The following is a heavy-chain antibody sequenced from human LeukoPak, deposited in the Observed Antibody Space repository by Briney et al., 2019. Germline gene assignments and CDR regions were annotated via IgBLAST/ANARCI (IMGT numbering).Heavy chain of an antibody. J-gene: IGHJ4*02. CDR1: GYTFTNYY. CDR3: ARDYCGGDCPLLDY. V-gene: IGHV1-46*01. CDR2: INPSAGST. D-gene: IGHD2-21*02. Sequence: ASVKVSCKAFGYTFTNYYLHWVRQAPGQGLEWMGIINPSAGSTSYVQKFQGRVTMTRDTSTSTVYMELSSLRSEDTAVYYCARDYCGGDCPLLDYWGQGTSVTVSS.